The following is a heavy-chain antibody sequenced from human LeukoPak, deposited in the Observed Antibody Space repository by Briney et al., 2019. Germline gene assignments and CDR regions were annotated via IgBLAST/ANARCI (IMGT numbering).Heavy chain of an antibody. D-gene: IGHD2-15*01. CDR2: IYYSGST. J-gene: IGHJ6*02. Sequence: PSQTLSLTCTVSGGSISSGGYYWSWIRQHPGKGLEWIGYIYYSGSTYYNPSLKSRVTISVDTSKNQFSLKLSSVTAADTAVYYCARLRGYCSGGSCYYYYYGMDVWGQGTTVTVSS. V-gene: IGHV4-31*03. CDR1: GGSISSGGYY. CDR3: ARLRGYCSGGSCYYYYYGMDV.